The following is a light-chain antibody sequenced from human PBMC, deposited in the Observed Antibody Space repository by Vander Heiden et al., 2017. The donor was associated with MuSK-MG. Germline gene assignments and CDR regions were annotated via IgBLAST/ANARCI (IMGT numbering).Light chain of an antibody. CDR1: SSDLGIYNY. Sequence: QSALTQPASVSGSPGQSITISCTETSSDLGIYNYVSWYHQDPGKAPRLMVYDGSQRPSGGSDRFSGSKSGNTASLIISVLQAEDEAVDYCNSDRGTTSLDMLFGGGTKLTVL. CDR3: NSDRGTTSLDML. CDR2: DGS. V-gene: IGLV2-14*03. J-gene: IGLJ2*01.